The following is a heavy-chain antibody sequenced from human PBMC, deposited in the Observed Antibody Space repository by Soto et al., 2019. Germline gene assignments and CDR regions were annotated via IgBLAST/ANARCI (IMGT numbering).Heavy chain of an antibody. CDR3: ARCGDKKPYYYYGMDV. V-gene: IGHV1-69*13. D-gene: IGHD4-17*01. CDR2: IIPIFGTA. Sequence: SVKVSCKASGGTFSSYAISWVRQAPGQGLEWMGGIIPIFGTANYAQKFQGRVTITADESTSKAYMELSSLRSEDTAVYYCARCGDKKPYYYYGMDVWGQGTTVTVS. J-gene: IGHJ6*02. CDR1: GGTFSSYA.